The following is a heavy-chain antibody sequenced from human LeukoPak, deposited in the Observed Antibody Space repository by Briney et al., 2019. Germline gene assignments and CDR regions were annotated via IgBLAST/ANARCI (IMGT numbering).Heavy chain of an antibody. D-gene: IGHD4-17*01. J-gene: IGHJ4*02. Sequence: SETLSLTCAVSGASISSSGYSWWWVRQPPGKGLEWIGEINHSGSTNYNPSLKSRVTISVDTSKNQFSLKLSSVTAADTAVYYCARRGYGEVDYWGQGTLVTVSS. CDR1: GASISSSGYS. V-gene: IGHV4-30-2*01. CDR3: ARRGYGEVDY. CDR2: INHSGST.